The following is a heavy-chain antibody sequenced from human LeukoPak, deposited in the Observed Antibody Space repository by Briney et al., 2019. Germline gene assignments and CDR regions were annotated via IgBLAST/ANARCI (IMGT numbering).Heavy chain of an antibody. Sequence: ASVEVSCKASGYTFTSYYMHWVRQAPGQGLEWMGIINPSGGSTSYAQKFQGRVTMTRDMSTSTVYMELSSLRSEDTAVYYCARPYCSGGSCLYYFDYWGQGTLVTVSS. CDR3: ARPYCSGGSCLYYFDY. V-gene: IGHV1-46*01. CDR2: INPSGGST. D-gene: IGHD2-15*01. CDR1: GYTFTSYY. J-gene: IGHJ4*02.